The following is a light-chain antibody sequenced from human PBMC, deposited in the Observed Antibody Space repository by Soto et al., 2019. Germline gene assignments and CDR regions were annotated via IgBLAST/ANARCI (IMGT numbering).Light chain of an antibody. J-gene: IGLJ1*01. CDR3: SSYTTSSTRV. V-gene: IGLV2-14*03. CDR2: EVR. Sequence: SLLAQPTSLSGSPGQSITVSCTGTSSYVCAYDFVSWYQQHPDKAPKLMIYEVRNRPSGVSNRFPGSKSVNTATLTISGLQAEDEADYYCSSYTTSSTRVFGTGTKVTVL. CDR1: SSYVCAYDF.